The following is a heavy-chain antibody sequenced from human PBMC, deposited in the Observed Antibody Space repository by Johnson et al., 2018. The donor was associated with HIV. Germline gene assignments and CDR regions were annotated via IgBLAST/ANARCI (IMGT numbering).Heavy chain of an antibody. V-gene: IGHV3-9*01. D-gene: IGHD3-10*01. J-gene: IGHJ3*01. CDR1: GFTFDDYA. CDR3: ARDGVIRGVRYAFDL. CDR2: ISWNSGSI. Sequence: VQLVESGGGLVQPGRSLRLSCAASGFTFDDYAMHWVRQAPGKGLEWVSGISWNSGSIGYADSVKGRFTISRDNAKNSLYLQMNSLRAEDTAVYYCARDGVIRGVRYAFDLWGQGTMVSVSS.